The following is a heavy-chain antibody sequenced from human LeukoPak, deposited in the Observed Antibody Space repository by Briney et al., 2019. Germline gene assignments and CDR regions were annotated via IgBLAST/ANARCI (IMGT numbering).Heavy chain of an antibody. V-gene: IGHV3-30*18. D-gene: IGHD3-22*01. CDR3: AKDYYDSSGYPYYFDY. CDR2: ISYDGSNK. J-gene: IGHJ4*02. Sequence: GSLRLSCAASGFTFSSYGMHWVRQAPGKGLEWVAVISYDGSNKYYADSVKGRFTISRDNSKNTLYLQMNSLRAEDTAVYYCAKDYYDSSGYPYYFDYWGQGTLVTVSS. CDR1: GFTFSSYG.